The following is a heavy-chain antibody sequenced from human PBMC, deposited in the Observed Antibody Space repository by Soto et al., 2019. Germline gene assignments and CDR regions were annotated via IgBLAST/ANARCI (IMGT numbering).Heavy chain of an antibody. CDR3: ARGSKGTYGMDV. Sequence: GGSLRLSCAASGYTFRSYDMHWVRQVTGKGLEWVSVIGSAGDSNYAPSVKGRFTISRENAKNSLYLQMNSPRAGDTAVYYCARGSKGTYGMDVWGQGTTVTVSS. CDR1: GYTFRSYD. D-gene: IGHD3-10*01. V-gene: IGHV3-13*01. CDR2: IGSAGDS. J-gene: IGHJ6*02.